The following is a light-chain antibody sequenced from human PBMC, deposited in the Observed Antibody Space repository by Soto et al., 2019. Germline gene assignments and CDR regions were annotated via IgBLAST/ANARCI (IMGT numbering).Light chain of an antibody. CDR3: QQYRNWPRT. V-gene: IGKV3-15*01. CDR1: QSVDIN. Sequence: EIVLTQSPATLSVSPVERVTLSFMASQSVDINLAWYQQKPGQAPRLLIYGASTRATDMPGRFSGRGSGTEFTLTINSLQSEDFAVYYCQQYRNWPRTFGQGTKVDIK. J-gene: IGKJ1*01. CDR2: GAS.